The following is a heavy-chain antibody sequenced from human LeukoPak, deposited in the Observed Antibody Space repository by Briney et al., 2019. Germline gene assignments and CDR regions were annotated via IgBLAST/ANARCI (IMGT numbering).Heavy chain of an antibody. D-gene: IGHD5-12*01. J-gene: IGHJ4*02. Sequence: SGGSLRLSCAVSGFTFSHYAMSWVRQAPGTGLEWVGSLTDSGDATYYADSVKGRFTISRDSSKNTLYLQMNSLRAEDTAVYYCAKDRDSKNGYSGYDYDYWGQGTLVTVSS. CDR1: GFTFSHYA. CDR3: AKDRDSKNGYSGYDYDY. CDR2: LTDSGDAT. V-gene: IGHV3-23*01.